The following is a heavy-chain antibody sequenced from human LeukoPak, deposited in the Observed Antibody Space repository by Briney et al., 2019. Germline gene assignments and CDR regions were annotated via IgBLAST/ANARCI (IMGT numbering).Heavy chain of an antibody. V-gene: IGHV3-30-3*01. D-gene: IGHD2-15*01. J-gene: IGHJ3*02. CDR3: AREGGGSLDWHDAFDI. Sequence: GGSLRLSCAASGFTFSSYAMHWVRQAPGKGLEWVAVISYDGSNKYYADSVKGRLTISRDNSKNTLYLQMNSLRAEDTAVYYCAREGGGSLDWHDAFDIWGQGTMVTVSS. CDR2: ISYDGSNK. CDR1: GFTFSSYA.